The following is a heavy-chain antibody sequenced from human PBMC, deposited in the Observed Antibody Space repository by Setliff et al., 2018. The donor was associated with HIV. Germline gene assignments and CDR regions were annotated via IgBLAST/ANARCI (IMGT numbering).Heavy chain of an antibody. V-gene: IGHV3-33*03. D-gene: IGHD6-13*01. CDR1: GFTFSTYG. CDR2: IWYDGSNK. CDR3: AKGPGYSSSWYYFNY. J-gene: IGHJ4*02. Sequence: GGSLRLSCAASGFTFSTYGTHWVRQAPGKGLEWLAVIWYDGSNKYYADSVKGRFTISRDNAKNSLYLQMNSLRAEDTAVYYCAKGPGYSSSWYYFNYWGQGT.